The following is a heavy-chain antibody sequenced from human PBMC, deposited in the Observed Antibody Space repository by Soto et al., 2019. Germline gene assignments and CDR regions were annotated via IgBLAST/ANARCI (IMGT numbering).Heavy chain of an antibody. CDR1: GFTVSIKY. V-gene: IGHV3-53*01. J-gene: IGHJ4*02. CDR3: ATERGPTYYFDY. CDR2: IYSDGST. Sequence: GALRASCEAPGFTVSIKYMSWVRQAPGKGLEWVSVIYSDGSTYYADSVKGRFTISRDNSKNTLYLQMNSLRAKDTAVYYCATERGPTYYFDYWGQGTLVTVYS. D-gene: IGHD2-21*01.